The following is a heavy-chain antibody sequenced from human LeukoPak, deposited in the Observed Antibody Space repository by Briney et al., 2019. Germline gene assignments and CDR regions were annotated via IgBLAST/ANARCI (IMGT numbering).Heavy chain of an antibody. CDR1: GGSFSGYY. D-gene: IGHD2-2*01. V-gene: IGHV4-34*01. J-gene: IGHJ4*02. Sequence: SETLSLTCAVYGGSFSGYYWSWIRQPPGKGLEWIGEINHSGSTNYNPSLKSRVTISVDTAKNQFSLKLSSVTAADTAMYYCANMGDGSSSLLGVNYWGQGTQVTVSS. CDR3: ANMGDGSSSLLGVNY. CDR2: INHSGST.